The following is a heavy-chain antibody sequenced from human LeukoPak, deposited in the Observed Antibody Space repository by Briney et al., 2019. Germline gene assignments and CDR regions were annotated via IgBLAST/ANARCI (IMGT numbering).Heavy chain of an antibody. CDR1: GYTFTGYY. D-gene: IGHD5-12*01. CDR2: MNPNSGGT. J-gene: IGHJ5*02. V-gene: IGHV1-2*02. Sequence: ASVKVSCKASGYTFTGYYMHWVRQAPGQGLEWMGWMNPNSGGTNYAQKFQGRVTMTRDTSISTAYMELSRLRSDDTAVYYCARDTSGYAGRFDPWGQGTLVTVSS. CDR3: ARDTSGYAGRFDP.